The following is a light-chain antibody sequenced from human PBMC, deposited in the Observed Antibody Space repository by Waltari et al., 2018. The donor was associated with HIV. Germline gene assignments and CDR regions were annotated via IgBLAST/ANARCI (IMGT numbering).Light chain of an antibody. CDR1: TSAFVISNY. CDR3: SSYTSNDTVL. Sequence: HSALTQPASVSASPGQSTTISCPGTTSAFVISNYVSWYHQHPGKVPKVVLYVFVSRPSGVSHRFSGSQSGNTASLTISGLQAEDEADYYCSSYTSNDTVLFGGGTKVTVL. V-gene: IGLV2-14*01. J-gene: IGLJ2*01. CDR2: VFV.